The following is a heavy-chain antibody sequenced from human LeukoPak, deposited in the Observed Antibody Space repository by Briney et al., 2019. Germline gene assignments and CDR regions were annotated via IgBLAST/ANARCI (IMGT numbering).Heavy chain of an antibody. Sequence: ASVKVSCKASGYTFTNYAISWVRQAPGQGLEWVGWISAYNGNTNYAQKLQDRVTMTTDTSTRTAYMELRSLRSDDTAVYYCARDRGYRDGHNLAVGFDYWGQGTLVTVSS. CDR1: GYTFTNYA. V-gene: IGHV1-18*01. D-gene: IGHD5-24*01. CDR3: ARDRGYRDGHNLAVGFDY. CDR2: ISAYNGNT. J-gene: IGHJ4*02.